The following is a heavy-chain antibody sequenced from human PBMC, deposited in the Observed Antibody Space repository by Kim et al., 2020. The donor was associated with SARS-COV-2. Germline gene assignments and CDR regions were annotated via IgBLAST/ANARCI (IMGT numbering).Heavy chain of an antibody. CDR2: IYYSGST. V-gene: IGHV4-39*01. Sequence: SETLSLTCTVSGGSISSSSYYWGWIRQPPGKGLEWIGSIYYSGSTYYNPSLKSRVTISVDTSKNQFSLKLSSVTAADTAVYYCARHRARPNLPGICSGGSCYPAYFDYWGQGTLVTVSS. CDR3: ARHRARPNLPGICSGGSCYPAYFDY. CDR1: GGSISSSSYY. D-gene: IGHD2-15*01. J-gene: IGHJ4*02.